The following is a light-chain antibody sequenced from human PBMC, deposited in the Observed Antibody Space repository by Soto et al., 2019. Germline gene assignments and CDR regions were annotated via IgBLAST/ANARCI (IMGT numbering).Light chain of an antibody. J-gene: IGKJ1*01. CDR3: QQYNNWPSTT. Sequence: EIVMTQSPATLSVSPGERATLSCRASQSVSSNLAWYQQKPGQAPRLLIYGASTRASGIPARFSGGGSGTACTLTISSLQSEDFAVYYCQQYNNWPSTTFGQGTKVEIK. CDR1: QSVSSN. V-gene: IGKV3-15*01. CDR2: GAS.